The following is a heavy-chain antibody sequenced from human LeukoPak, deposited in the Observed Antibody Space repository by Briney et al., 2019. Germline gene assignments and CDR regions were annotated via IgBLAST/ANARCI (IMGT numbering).Heavy chain of an antibody. CDR3: ARDFGELFGMDV. J-gene: IGHJ6*04. CDR1: GYTFTGYY. V-gene: IGHV1-2*02. D-gene: IGHD3-10*01. CDR2: INPNTGGT. Sequence: GASVKVSCKASGYTFTGYYMHWVRQAPGQGLEWMGWINPNTGGTNYAQKFQGRVTMTRDTSISTAYMELSRLRSDDTAVSYCARDFGELFGMDVWGKGTTVTVSS.